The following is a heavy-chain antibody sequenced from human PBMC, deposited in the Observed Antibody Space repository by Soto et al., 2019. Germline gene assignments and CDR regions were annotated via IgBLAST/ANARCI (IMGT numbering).Heavy chain of an antibody. CDR2: IHPSGGGS. V-gene: IGHV1-46*02. Sequence: ASVKVSCKPSWYTLYTYYLHWVRQAPGQGLEWMGIIHPSGGGSTYAQKFLGRVTMTRDTSTSTVFMELSSLRSADTAVYYCARGGHIAVVTASFDYWGQGTLVTVSS. D-gene: IGHD2-21*02. CDR1: WYTLYTYY. J-gene: IGHJ4*02. CDR3: ARGGHIAVVTASFDY.